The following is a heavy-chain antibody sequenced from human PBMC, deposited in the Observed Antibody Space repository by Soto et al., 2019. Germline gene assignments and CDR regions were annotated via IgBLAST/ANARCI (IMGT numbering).Heavy chain of an antibody. D-gene: IGHD6-6*01. CDR2: ISYDGNNK. J-gene: IGHJ6*03. CDR1: GFTFSSYG. CDR3: AKAGAVDSSSSPNYYYYYMDV. Sequence: QVQLVESGGGVVQPGRSLRLSCAASGFTFSSYGMHWVRQAPGKGLEWVAVISYDGNNKYYADSVKGRFTISRDNSKNTLYLQMNSLRAEDTAVYYCAKAGAVDSSSSPNYYYYYMDVWGKGTTVTVSS. V-gene: IGHV3-30*18.